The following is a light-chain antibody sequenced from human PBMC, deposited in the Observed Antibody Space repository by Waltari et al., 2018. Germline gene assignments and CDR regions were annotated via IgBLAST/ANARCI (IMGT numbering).Light chain of an antibody. J-gene: IGLJ1*01. CDR3: SSYANTFHYV. Sequence: QSALTQPASVSGSPGQSITISCAGTSSDVGASNYVSWYQQYPGRPPKPLFFDVHKWPSGVSNRFSGSKSGNTASLTISGLQAEDEADYFCSSYANTFHYVFGTGTKVTVL. V-gene: IGLV2-14*03. CDR2: DVH. CDR1: SSDVGASNY.